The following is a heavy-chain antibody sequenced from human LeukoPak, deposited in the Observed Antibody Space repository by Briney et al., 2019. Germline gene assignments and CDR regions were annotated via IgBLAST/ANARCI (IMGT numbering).Heavy chain of an antibody. J-gene: IGHJ4*02. D-gene: IGHD2-15*01. Sequence: GGSLRLSCAASGFTFGTYWMSWVRQAPGKGLEWVANINGDGSERYFAGSVKGRFTISRDNARNSLFLQMNSLRAEDTAVYYCARARYCSSGNCYKDYWGQGSLVTVSS. CDR1: GFTFGTYW. CDR2: INGDGSER. V-gene: IGHV3-7*01. CDR3: ARARYCSSGNCYKDY.